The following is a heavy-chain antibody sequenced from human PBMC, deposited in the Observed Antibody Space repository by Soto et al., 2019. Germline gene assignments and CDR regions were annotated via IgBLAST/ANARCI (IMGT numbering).Heavy chain of an antibody. V-gene: IGHV4-31*03. D-gene: IGHD2-2*02. CDR2: IYYSGIT. CDR3: ARTYCSSTSCYTFES. Sequence: LSLTCTVSGGSISSGGYYWSWISQHPGKVLEWIGYIYYSGITYYNPSLKSRVTISVDTSKNQFSLKLSSVTAADTAVYYCARTYCSSTSCYTFESWGYGKMVNVSS. CDR1: GGSISSGGYY. J-gene: IGHJ4*01.